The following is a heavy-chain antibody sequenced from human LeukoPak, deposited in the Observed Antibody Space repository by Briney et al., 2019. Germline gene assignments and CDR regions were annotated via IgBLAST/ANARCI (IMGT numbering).Heavy chain of an antibody. D-gene: IGHD3-22*01. V-gene: IGHV3-21*01. Sequence: GGSLRLSCAASGFTFSSYSMNWVRQAPGKGLEWVSSISSSSSYIYYADSVKGRFTISRDNAKNSLYLQMNSLRAEDTAVYYCARSEIGNAFDIWGQGTMVTVSS. J-gene: IGHJ3*02. CDR2: ISSSSSYI. CDR3: ARSEIGNAFDI. CDR1: GFTFSSYS.